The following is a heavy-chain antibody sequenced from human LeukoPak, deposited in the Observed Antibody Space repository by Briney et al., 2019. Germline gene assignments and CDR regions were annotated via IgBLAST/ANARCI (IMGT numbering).Heavy chain of an antibody. Sequence: GGSLRLSCAASGFTFSSYWMSWVRQAPGKGLEWVANIKEDGSEKYYVDSVKGRFTISRDNAKNSLYLQINSLRAEDTAVYYCARDVSGSYDFSDYWGQGTLVTVSS. CDR3: ARDVSGSYDFSDY. CDR1: GFTFSSYW. V-gene: IGHV3-7*01. CDR2: IKEDGSEK. J-gene: IGHJ4*02. D-gene: IGHD1-26*01.